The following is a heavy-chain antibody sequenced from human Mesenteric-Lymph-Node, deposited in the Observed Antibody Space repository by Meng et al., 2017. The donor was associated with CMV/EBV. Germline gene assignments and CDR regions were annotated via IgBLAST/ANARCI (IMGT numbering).Heavy chain of an antibody. CDR1: GFTFNNCA. D-gene: IGHD6-19*01. CDR2: ISGSGGSI. J-gene: IGHJ3*02. V-gene: IGHV3-23*01. Sequence: GGSLRLSCAASGFTFNNCAMTWVRQAPGKGLDWVSTISGSGGSIYHADSVKGRFTISRDNSKSTLYLQMDRLGAEDTAVYYCAKEGTAVAGLDAFETWGQGTMVTVSS. CDR3: AKEGTAVAGLDAFET.